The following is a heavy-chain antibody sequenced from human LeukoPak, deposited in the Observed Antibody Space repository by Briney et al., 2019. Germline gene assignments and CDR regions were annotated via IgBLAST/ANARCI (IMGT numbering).Heavy chain of an antibody. V-gene: IGHV4-39*01. CDR2: IYYSGST. CDR1: GGSISSSSYY. Sequence: SETLSLTCTVSGGSISSSSYYWGWIRQPPGKGLEWIGSIYYSGSTYYNPSLMSRVTISVDTSKNQFSLKLSSVTAADTAVYYCARGLIVGATTYWGQGTLVTVSS. D-gene: IGHD1-26*01. J-gene: IGHJ4*02. CDR3: ARGLIVGATTY.